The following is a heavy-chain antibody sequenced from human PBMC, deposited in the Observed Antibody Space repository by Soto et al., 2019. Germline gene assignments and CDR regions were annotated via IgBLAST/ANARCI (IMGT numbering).Heavy chain of an antibody. D-gene: IGHD3-22*01. J-gene: IGHJ4*02. CDR1: GFTFSNYG. Sequence: GGSLRLSCAASGFTFSNYGMHWVRQAPGKGLEWVAVISYDGSNKYYADSVKGRFTISRDNSKNTLYLQMNSLRAEDTAVYYCAKASAIVVVTTGFDYWGQGTLVTVSS. V-gene: IGHV3-30*18. CDR2: ISYDGSNK. CDR3: AKASAIVVVTTGFDY.